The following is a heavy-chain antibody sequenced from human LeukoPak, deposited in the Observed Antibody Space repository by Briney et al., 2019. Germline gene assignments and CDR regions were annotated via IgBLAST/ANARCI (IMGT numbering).Heavy chain of an antibody. Sequence: GGSLRLSCAASGFIFSDHYMDWVRQAPGKGLEWVGRTRNEANIYTTKYAASVKGRFTISRDDSKNSLYLQMNSLKTEDTAVYYCARDHSTFYYYYYGMDVWGQGTTVTVSS. V-gene: IGHV3-72*01. CDR2: TRNEANIYTT. CDR3: ARDHSTFYYYYYGMDV. CDR1: GFIFSDHY. D-gene: IGHD1-1*01. J-gene: IGHJ6*02.